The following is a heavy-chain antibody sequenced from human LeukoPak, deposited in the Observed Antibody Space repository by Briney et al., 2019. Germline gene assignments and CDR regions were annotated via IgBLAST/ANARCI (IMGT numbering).Heavy chain of an antibody. CDR3: ARRFDWLLCRYFDY. D-gene: IGHD3-9*01. CDR1: GGSISSSSYY. V-gene: IGHV4-39*07. Sequence: SETLSLTCTVSGGSISSSSYYWGWIRQPPGKGLEWIGSIYYSGSTYYNPSLKSRVTISVDTSKNQFSLKLSSVTAADTAVYYCARRFDWLLCRYFDYWGQGTLVTVSS. CDR2: IYYSGST. J-gene: IGHJ4*02.